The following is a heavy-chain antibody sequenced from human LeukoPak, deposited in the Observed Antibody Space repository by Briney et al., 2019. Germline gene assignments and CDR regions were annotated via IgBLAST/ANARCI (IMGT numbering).Heavy chain of an antibody. J-gene: IGHJ4*02. CDR1: GFNFIDYT. CDR2: IRYDGSNK. D-gene: IGHD1-26*01. CDR3: AKAPLGGSSTLIDY. V-gene: IGHV3-30*02. Sequence: PGGSLRLSCAASGFNFIDYTMNWVRQAPGKGLEWVAFIRYDGSNKYYADSVKGRFTISRDNSKNTLYLQMNSLRAEDTAVYYCAKAPLGGSSTLIDYWGQGTLVTVSS.